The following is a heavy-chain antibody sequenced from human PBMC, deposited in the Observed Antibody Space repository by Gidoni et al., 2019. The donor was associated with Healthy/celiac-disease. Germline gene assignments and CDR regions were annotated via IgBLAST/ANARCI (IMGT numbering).Heavy chain of an antibody. D-gene: IGHD2-15*01. J-gene: IGHJ5*02. CDR1: GFTFSSYA. CDR2: ISGSGGST. Sequence: EVQLLESGGGLVQPGGSLRLSCAASGFTFSSYAMSWVRQAPGKGLEWVSAISGSGGSTYYADSVKGRFTISRDNSKNTLYLQMNSLRAEDTAVYYCAKDGGYCSGGSCYSNWFDHWGQGTLVTVSS. CDR3: AKDGGYCSGGSCYSNWFDH. V-gene: IGHV3-23*01.